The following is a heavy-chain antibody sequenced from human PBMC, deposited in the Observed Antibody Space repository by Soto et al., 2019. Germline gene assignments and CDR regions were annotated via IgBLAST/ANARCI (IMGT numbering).Heavy chain of an antibody. J-gene: IGHJ6*02. D-gene: IGHD6-6*01. CDR2: ISQSGDKA. V-gene: IGHV3-23*01. CDR1: GFTFRHYA. CDR3: ARDIAARPKTHWNYYGMDV. Sequence: PGGSLRLSCEGSGFTFRHYAMTWLRQGPGKGLERVSTISQSGDKAYYADSVKGRFAISRDNSKNTTYLQMINLRADDTAVYYCARDIAARPKTHWNYYGMDVWGQGTTVTVSS.